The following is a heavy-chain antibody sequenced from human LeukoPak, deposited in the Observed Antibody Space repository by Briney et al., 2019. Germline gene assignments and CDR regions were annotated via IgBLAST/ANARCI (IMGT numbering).Heavy chain of an antibody. V-gene: IGHV1-46*01. CDR3: ASGYYSDGSGYSPADY. Sequence: GASVKVSCKASGYTFTSYYMHWVRQAPGQGLEWMGIINPSGGSTSYAQKFQGRVTMTRDTSTSTVYMELSSLRSDDTAVYYCASGYYSDGSGYSPADYWGQGTRVTVSS. CDR2: INPSGGST. CDR1: GYTFTSYY. J-gene: IGHJ4*02. D-gene: IGHD3-22*01.